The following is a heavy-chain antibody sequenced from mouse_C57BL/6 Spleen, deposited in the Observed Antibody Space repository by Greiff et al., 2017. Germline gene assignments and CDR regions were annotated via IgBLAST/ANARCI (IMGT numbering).Heavy chain of an antibody. J-gene: IGHJ1*03. CDR3: ARSSDYYWYFDV. D-gene: IGHD2-4*01. Sequence: QVQLKQPGAELVLPGASVKLSCKASGYTFTSYWMHWVKQRPGQGLEWIGEIDPSDSYTNYNQQFKGKYTLTVAKSSSPAYMQLSSLTSEDSAVYYCARSSDYYWYFDVWGTGTTVTVSS. CDR2: IDPSDSYT. CDR1: GYTFTSYW. V-gene: IGHV1-69*01.